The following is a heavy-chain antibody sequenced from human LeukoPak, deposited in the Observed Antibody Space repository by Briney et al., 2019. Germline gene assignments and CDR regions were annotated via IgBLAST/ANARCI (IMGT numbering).Heavy chain of an antibody. D-gene: IGHD6-13*01. CDR2: IYWDDDK. Sequence: SGPTLVKPTQTLTLTCTFSGFSLSTSGVGVGWIRQPPGKALEWLALIYWDDDKRYSPSLKSRLTITKDTSKNQVVLTMTNMDPVDTATYYCAHRPTLYSSTVLDPWGQGTLVTVSS. CDR3: AHRPTLYSSTVLDP. CDR1: GFSLSTSGVG. J-gene: IGHJ5*02. V-gene: IGHV2-5*02.